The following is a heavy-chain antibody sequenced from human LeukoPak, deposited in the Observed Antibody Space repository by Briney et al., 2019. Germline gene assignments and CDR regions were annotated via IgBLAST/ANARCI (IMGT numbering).Heavy chain of an antibody. J-gene: IGHJ4*02. CDR3: ARHDIVVVPAATELDY. D-gene: IGHD2-2*01. V-gene: IGHV4-38-2*01. CDR2: IYHSGST. CDR1: GYSISSGYY. Sequence: SETLSLTCAVSGYSISSGYYWGWIRQPPGKGLEWIGSIYHSGSTYYNPSLKSRVTISVDPSKNQFSLKLSSVTAADTAVYYCARHDIVVVPAATELDYWGQGTLVTVSS.